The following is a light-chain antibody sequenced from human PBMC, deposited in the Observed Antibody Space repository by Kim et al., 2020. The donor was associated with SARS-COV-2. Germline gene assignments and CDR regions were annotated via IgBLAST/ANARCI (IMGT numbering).Light chain of an antibody. CDR3: QVWDSNTDRPV. V-gene: IGLV3-21*04. J-gene: IGLJ3*02. CDR2: HDG. Sequence: SYELTQPPSVSVAPGKSASITCEENNIGIKSVHWYQQRPGQAPVVVIHHDGDRPSGIPGRFTGSNSGNTATLTIISVEVGDEADYYCQVWDSNTDRPVFGGGTQLTVL. CDR1: NIGIKS.